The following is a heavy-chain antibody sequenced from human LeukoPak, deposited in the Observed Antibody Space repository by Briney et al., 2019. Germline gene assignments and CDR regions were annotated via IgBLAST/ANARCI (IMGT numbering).Heavy chain of an antibody. J-gene: IGHJ4*02. CDR3: ARIQYFPSYYFDN. D-gene: IGHD2/OR15-2a*01. CDR1: GYSISSGYY. CDR2: IDYSGGT. V-gene: IGHV4-38-2*02. Sequence: PSETLSLTCTVSGYSISSGYYWGWIRQPPGKGLECIGYIDYSGGTNYNPSLKSRVTISVDTSKNQFSLKLSSVTAADTAVYFCARIQYFPSYYFDNWGQGTLVTVSS.